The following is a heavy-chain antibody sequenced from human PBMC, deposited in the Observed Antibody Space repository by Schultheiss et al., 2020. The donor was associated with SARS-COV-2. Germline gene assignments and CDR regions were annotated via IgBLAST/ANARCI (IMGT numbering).Heavy chain of an antibody. Sequence: GGSLRLSCAASGFTFSNAWMSWVRQPPGKGLEWVGRIKTKTDGGTTDYAAPVKGRFTISRDDSKNTLYLQMNSLKTEDTAVYYCTNGITGTTSAFDIWGQGTMVTVSS. D-gene: IGHD1-7*01. J-gene: IGHJ3*02. V-gene: IGHV3-15*01. CDR1: GFTFSNAW. CDR2: IKTKTDGGTT. CDR3: TNGITGTTSAFDI.